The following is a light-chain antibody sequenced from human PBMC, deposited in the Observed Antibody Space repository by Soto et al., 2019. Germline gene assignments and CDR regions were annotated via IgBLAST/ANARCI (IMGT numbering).Light chain of an antibody. CDR3: RQDYKYPLT. CDR1: QAIGND. V-gene: IGKV1-6*01. Sequence: AIQMTQSPSSLSASVGDRVTITCRASQAIGNDLTWYQQKPGKAPNLLIFAASSLQSGVPSRFSGSGSGTDFTLTISSLQPEDFATYYCRQDYKYPLTFGQGTKLEIK. J-gene: IGKJ2*01. CDR2: AAS.